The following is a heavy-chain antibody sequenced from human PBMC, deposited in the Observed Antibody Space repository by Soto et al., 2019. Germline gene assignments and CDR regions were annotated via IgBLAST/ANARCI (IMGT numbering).Heavy chain of an antibody. J-gene: IGHJ4*02. V-gene: IGHV5-51*01. CDR3: ARRAFSSGWTSDL. Sequence: GESLKISCKGSGYSFTSYWIGWVRQMPGKGLEWMGLIYPGDSDTRYSPSFQGQVTISADKSINTAYLQWSSLRASDTAMYYCARRAFSSGWTSDLWGQGTLVTVSS. D-gene: IGHD6-19*01. CDR2: IYPGDSDT. CDR1: GYSFTSYW.